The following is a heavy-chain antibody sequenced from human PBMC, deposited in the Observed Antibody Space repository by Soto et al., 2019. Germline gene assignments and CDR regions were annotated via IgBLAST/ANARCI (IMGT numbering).Heavy chain of an antibody. CDR2: INLNSGNT. J-gene: IGHJ4*02. CDR3: ARHIWGSYRSGY. D-gene: IGHD3-16*02. Sequence: ASVKVSCKASGFTFTSSAVQWVRQARGQGLEWMGWINLNSGNTGYAQKFQGRVTMTRNTSISTAYMELSSLRSEDTAVYYCARHIWGSYRSGYWGQGTLVTVSS. V-gene: IGHV1-8*02. CDR1: GFTFTSSA.